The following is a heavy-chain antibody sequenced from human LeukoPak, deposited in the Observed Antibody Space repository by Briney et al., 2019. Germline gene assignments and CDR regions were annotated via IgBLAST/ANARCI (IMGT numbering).Heavy chain of an antibody. V-gene: IGHV4-39*07. CDR2: IYYSGST. CDR3: ASSSSGSYYNGFDI. CDR1: GGSISSSSYY. Sequence: ASETLSLTCTVSGGSISSSSYYWGWIRQPPGKGLEWIGSIYYSGSTYYNPSLKSRVTISLDTSKNHFSLKLNSVTAADTAVYYCASSSSGSYYNGFDIWGQGTMVTVAS. J-gene: IGHJ3*02. D-gene: IGHD3-10*01.